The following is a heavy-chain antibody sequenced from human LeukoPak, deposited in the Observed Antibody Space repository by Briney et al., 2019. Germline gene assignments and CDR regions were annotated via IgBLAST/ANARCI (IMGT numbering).Heavy chain of an antibody. CDR2: ISGSGGGT. CDR3: AKANWVSDADAVW. CDR1: GFTFSSHA. V-gene: IGHV3-23*01. D-gene: IGHD3-10*01. Sequence: PGGSLRLSCAASGFTFSSHAMRWVRQAPGKGLEWVSGISGSGGGTSYADSVKGRFTLSRDDSRNTVYLQLSNLRVEDTAIYYCAKANWVSDADAVWWGQGVQVTVSS. J-gene: IGHJ4*02.